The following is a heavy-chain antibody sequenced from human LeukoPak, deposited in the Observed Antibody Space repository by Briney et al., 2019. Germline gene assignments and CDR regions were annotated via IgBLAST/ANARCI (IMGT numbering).Heavy chain of an antibody. D-gene: IGHD6-19*01. V-gene: IGHV3-23*01. Sequence: PGGSLRLSCAASGFTFSSYGLNWVRQAPGTGLEWVSVMSGNGGSTYYADSVKGRFAISRDNSKNTLYLQMNSLRAEDAAVYYCARSLIRSTGWYDYWGQGTLVTVSS. J-gene: IGHJ4*02. CDR1: GFTFSSYG. CDR3: ARSLIRSTGWYDY. CDR2: MSGNGGST.